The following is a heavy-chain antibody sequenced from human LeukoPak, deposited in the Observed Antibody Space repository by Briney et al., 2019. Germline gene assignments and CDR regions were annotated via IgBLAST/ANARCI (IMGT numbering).Heavy chain of an antibody. CDR2: IFPGDSDT. Sequence: PGESLKISCKGSGYTFTSYWIGWVRQMPGKGLEWVGIIFPGDSDTRYSPSFQGQVTISAGKSITTAYLQWSSLKASDTAMYYCARPDPDSNGMDVWGQGTTVTVSS. CDR3: ARPDPDSNGMDV. V-gene: IGHV5-51*01. J-gene: IGHJ6*02. D-gene: IGHD2-21*01. CDR1: GYTFTSYW.